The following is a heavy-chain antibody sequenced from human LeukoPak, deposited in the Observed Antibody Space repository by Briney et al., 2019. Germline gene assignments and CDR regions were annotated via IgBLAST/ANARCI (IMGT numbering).Heavy chain of an antibody. D-gene: IGHD1-26*01. CDR3: ARVGRSRGSLPNSYYHMDV. V-gene: IGHV1-69*05. J-gene: IGHJ6*03. Sequence: SVKVSCKASGDIFNSYSVSWVRQAPGQGLEWMGGINPMFGSANYAQKFQGRVTITTDQSTTIVYMELSSLSSEDTAVYYCARVGRSRGSLPNSYYHMDVWGKGTTVTVSS. CDR1: GDIFNSYS. CDR2: INPMFGSA.